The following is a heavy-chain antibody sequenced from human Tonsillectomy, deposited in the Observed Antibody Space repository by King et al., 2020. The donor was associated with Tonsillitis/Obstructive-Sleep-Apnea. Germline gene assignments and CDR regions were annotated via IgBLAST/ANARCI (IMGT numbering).Heavy chain of an antibody. V-gene: IGHV4-59*08. CDR3: ARVPTYCSGVTCLDPAYYYYYMDV. CDR2: IYYSGST. D-gene: IGHD2-15*01. Sequence: VQLQESGPGLVKPLETLSLTCTVSGGSISNYYWSWIRQPPGKGLQWVGYIYYSGSTNYNPSLKSRVTMSVDTSKNQFSLKLSSVTAADTAVYYCARVPTYCSGVTCLDPAYYYYYMDVWGKGTTVTVSS. CDR1: GGSISNYY. J-gene: IGHJ6*03.